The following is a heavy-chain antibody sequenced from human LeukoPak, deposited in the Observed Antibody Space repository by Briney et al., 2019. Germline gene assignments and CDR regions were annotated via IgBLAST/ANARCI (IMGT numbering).Heavy chain of an antibody. CDR2: MYTSGST. D-gene: IGHD2/OR15-2a*01. J-gene: IGHJ4*02. Sequence: KPSETLSLTCTVSGGSISSGSYYWSWIRQPAGQGLEYIGRMYTSGSTNYNPSLKSRVTISVDTSKNQFSLKLSSVTAADTAVYYCARRVFYVRYFDYWGQGTLVTVSS. CDR3: ARRVFYVRYFDY. CDR1: GGSISSGSYY. V-gene: IGHV4-61*02.